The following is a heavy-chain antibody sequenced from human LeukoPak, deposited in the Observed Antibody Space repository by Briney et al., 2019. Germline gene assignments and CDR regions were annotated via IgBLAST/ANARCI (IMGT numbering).Heavy chain of an antibody. CDR1: GYTFTGYY. CDR3: ARDGYYDSSGPIDY. Sequence: GASVKVSCKASGYTFTGYYMHWVRQAPGQGFEWMEWINPNSGGTNYAQKFQGRVTMTRDTSISTAYMELSRLRSDDTAVYYCARDGYYDSSGPIDYWGQGTLVTVSS. J-gene: IGHJ4*02. D-gene: IGHD3-22*01. CDR2: INPNSGGT. V-gene: IGHV1-2*02.